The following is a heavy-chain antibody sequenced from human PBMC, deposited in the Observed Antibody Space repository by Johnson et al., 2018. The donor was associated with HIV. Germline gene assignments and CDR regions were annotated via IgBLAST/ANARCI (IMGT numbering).Heavy chain of an antibody. Sequence: VQLVESGGGLVKPGGSLILSCAASGFTFSNAWMSWVRQAPGKGLEWVGRIKSKTDGGTTDYAAPVKGRFTISRDDSKNTLYLQMNSLKTEDTAVYYCTTGSSGSNAFDIWGQGTMVTVSS. CDR2: IKSKTDGGTT. V-gene: IGHV3-15*01. CDR1: GFTFSNAW. D-gene: IGHD3-22*01. CDR3: TTGSSGSNAFDI. J-gene: IGHJ3*02.